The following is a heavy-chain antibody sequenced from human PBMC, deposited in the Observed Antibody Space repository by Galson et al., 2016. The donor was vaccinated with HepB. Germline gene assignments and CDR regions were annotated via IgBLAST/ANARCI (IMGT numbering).Heavy chain of an antibody. CDR1: GYIFANYW. Sequence: QSGAEVKKPGESLKISCQGFGYIFANYWIGWVRQMPGKGLEWMGIIYPGNSETIYSPSFQGQFTISADKSTSTTSLKWSSLKTPDTAMYYCARQRYFDFWGRGTLVTVSS. CDR3: ARQRYFDF. J-gene: IGHJ2*01. CDR2: IYPGNSET. V-gene: IGHV5-51*01.